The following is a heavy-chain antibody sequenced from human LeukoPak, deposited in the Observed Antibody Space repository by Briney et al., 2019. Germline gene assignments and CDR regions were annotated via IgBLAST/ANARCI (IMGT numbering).Heavy chain of an antibody. CDR2: IHSSGST. CDR3: ARDRVTNFDY. V-gene: IGHV4-4*07. Sequence: SETLSLTCTVSDGSISSYYWSWVRQPAGKGLEWIGRIHSSGSTNYNPSLKSRVTMLVDTSSNQFSLKLTSVTAADTAVYYRARDRVTNFDYWGQGTLVTVSS. J-gene: IGHJ4*02. D-gene: IGHD3-10*01. CDR1: DGSISSYY.